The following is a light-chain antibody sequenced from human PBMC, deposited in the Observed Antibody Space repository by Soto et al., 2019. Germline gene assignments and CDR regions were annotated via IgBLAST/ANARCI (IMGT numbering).Light chain of an antibody. CDR2: GAS. Sequence: EIVMTQSPATLSVSPGERATLSCRASQSVSSNLAWYQQKSGQAPRLLIYGASTMATGIPARFSGSGSGTEFTLTISSLQSEDFAVYYCQQYNNGPPYTFGQGTKLEIK. CDR3: QQYNNGPPYT. V-gene: IGKV3-15*01. CDR1: QSVSSN. J-gene: IGKJ2*01.